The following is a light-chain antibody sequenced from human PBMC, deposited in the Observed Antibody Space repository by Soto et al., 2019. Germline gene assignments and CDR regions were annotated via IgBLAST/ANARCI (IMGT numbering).Light chain of an antibody. CDR2: GAS. J-gene: IGKJ5*01. V-gene: IGKV3-20*01. Sequence: EIVMTQSPATLSVSPGEGATLSCRASQSVSSKLAWYQQKPGQAPRLLIYGASSRATGIPDRFSGSGSGTDFTLTISRLEPEDFAVYYCQQYGSSLSITFGQGTRLEIK. CDR3: QQYGSSLSIT. CDR1: QSVSSK.